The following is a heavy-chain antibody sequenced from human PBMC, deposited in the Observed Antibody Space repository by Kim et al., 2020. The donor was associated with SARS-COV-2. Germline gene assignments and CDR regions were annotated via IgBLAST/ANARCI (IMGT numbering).Heavy chain of an antibody. CDR3: AKGRIAVAGTSFDY. CDR1: GFTFSSYG. D-gene: IGHD6-19*01. Sequence: GGSLRLSCAASGFTFSSYGMHWVRQAPGKGLEWVAVIWYDGSNKYYADSVKGRFTISRDNSKNTLYLQMNSLRAEDTAVYYCAKGRIAVAGTSFDYWGQGTLVTVSS. V-gene: IGHV3-33*06. J-gene: IGHJ4*02. CDR2: IWYDGSNK.